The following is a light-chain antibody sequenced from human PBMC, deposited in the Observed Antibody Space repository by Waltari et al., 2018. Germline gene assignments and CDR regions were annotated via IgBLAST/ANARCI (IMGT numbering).Light chain of an antibody. CDR2: DAS. Sequence: EIVMTQSLVILSVSPGDGATLSCRASQNVGSDLAWYQQKPGQPPRLLIYDASTRASDIPARFSGRGSGTEFTLTISSLQSEDFAIYYCQQYNERPPLTFGGGTKVDIK. CDR1: QNVGSD. CDR3: QQYNERPPLT. J-gene: IGKJ4*01. V-gene: IGKV3-15*01.